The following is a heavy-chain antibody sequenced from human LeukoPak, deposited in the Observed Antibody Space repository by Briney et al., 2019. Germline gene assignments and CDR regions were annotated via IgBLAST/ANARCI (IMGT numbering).Heavy chain of an antibody. Sequence: SETLSLTCTVSGGSLSSYYWSWIRQPPGKGLEWIGYIYYSGSTNYNPSLKSRVTISVDTSKNQFSLKLSSVTAADTAVYYCARHSNYGSGSYYRYWFDPWGQGTLVTVSS. J-gene: IGHJ5*02. V-gene: IGHV4-59*08. D-gene: IGHD3-10*01. CDR2: IYYSGST. CDR1: GGSLSSYY. CDR3: ARHSNYGSGSYYRYWFDP.